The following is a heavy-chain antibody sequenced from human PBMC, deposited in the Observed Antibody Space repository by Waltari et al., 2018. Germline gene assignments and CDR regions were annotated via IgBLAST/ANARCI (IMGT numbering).Heavy chain of an antibody. D-gene: IGHD2-21*01. V-gene: IGHV7-4-1*02. CDR3: AREVVPTSTIVVNWFDP. Sequence: QVQLVQSGSELKKPGASVKVSCKAIGYTFTNYAINWVRKAPGKGLEVMGWSNNGNWNPTHGQGFTGRFVFSLDTSISTAYLQINSLKAKDTAIYYCAREVVPTSTIVVNWFDPWGQGTLVSVSS. J-gene: IGHJ5*02. CDR1: GYTFTNYA. CDR2: SNNGNWNP.